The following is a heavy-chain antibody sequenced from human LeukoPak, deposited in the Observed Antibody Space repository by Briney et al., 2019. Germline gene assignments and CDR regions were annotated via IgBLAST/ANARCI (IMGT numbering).Heavy chain of an antibody. J-gene: IGHJ4*02. V-gene: IGHV4-34*01. CDR1: GGSFSDYY. CDR2: INRSGST. D-gene: IGHD3-22*01. Sequence: PSETLSLTCAVYGGSFSDYYWSWIRQPPGKGLEWIGEINRSGSTNYNPSLKSRVTISVDTSKNQISLKLSSVTAADTAVYYCARLSVGISMSRWGQGRLVTVSS. CDR3: ARLSVGISMSR.